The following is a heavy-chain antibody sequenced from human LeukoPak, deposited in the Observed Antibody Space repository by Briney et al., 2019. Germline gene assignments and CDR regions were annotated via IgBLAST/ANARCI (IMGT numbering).Heavy chain of an antibody. Sequence: GASVKVSCKTSGYSENFYGITWVRQVAGQGLEWMGWISAQHGQTEYAPNSQDRVTMTTDTYTNTAYMELRSLRSDDTAMYYCARGIAAAGTNFVCWFDPWGQGTLVTVSS. CDR3: ARGIAAAGTNFVCWFDP. J-gene: IGHJ5*02. D-gene: IGHD6-13*01. CDR2: ISAQHGQT. CDR1: GYSENFYG. V-gene: IGHV1-18*01.